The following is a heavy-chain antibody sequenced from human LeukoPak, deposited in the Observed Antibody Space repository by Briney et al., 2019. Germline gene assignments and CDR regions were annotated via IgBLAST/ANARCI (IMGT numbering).Heavy chain of an antibody. CDR2: ISSTSTYI. Sequence: GGSLRLSCAASGFIFSSYSMNWVRHAPGKGLEWVSSISSTSTYIHYADSLKGRFTISRENARNSLYLQINSLRVEDTAVYYCARVQRGEMATFDYWGQGTLVTVSP. J-gene: IGHJ4*02. CDR1: GFIFSSYS. D-gene: IGHD5-24*01. CDR3: ARVQRGEMATFDY. V-gene: IGHV3-21*01.